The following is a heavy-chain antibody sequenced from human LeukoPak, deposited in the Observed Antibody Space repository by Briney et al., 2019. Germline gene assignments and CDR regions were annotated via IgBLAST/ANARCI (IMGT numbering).Heavy chain of an antibody. J-gene: IGHJ4*02. Sequence: WGSLSLSAAASTFTFSSYARHRLRQAPGNGLEWVAVTTYDRSNKYYADSGKGPFTISRYNSKNTLYLQMNSLRAEDTAVYYCARGGYYYDSSGYYYFNYWGQGTLVTVSS. CDR1: TFTFSSYA. D-gene: IGHD3-22*01. CDR2: TTYDRSNK. V-gene: IGHV3-30*04. CDR3: ARGGYYYDSSGYYYFNY.